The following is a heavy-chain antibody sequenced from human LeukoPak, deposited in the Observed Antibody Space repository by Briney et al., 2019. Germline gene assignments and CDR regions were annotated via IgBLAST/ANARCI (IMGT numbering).Heavy chain of an antibody. CDR1: GGSISSYY. Sequence: KTSETLSLTCTVSGGSISSYYWTWIRQPAGKGLEWIGRIYTSGSTNYNPSLKSRVTVSVDTSKNQFSLKLSSVTAADTAVYYCARATFYYDSSGYSTTYYFDYWGQGTLVTVSS. CDR3: ARATFYYDSSGYSTTYYFDY. V-gene: IGHV4-4*07. D-gene: IGHD3-22*01. J-gene: IGHJ4*02. CDR2: IYTSGST.